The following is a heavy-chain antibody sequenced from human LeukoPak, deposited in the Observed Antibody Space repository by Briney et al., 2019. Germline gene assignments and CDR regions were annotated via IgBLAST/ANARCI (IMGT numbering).Heavy chain of an antibody. CDR3: ASGGGRLIDY. CDR1: GGSISSSY. D-gene: IGHD2-15*01. V-gene: IGHV4-59*08. J-gene: IGHJ4*02. Sequence: PSETLSLTCTVSGGSISSSYWSWIRQPPGKGLEWIGYIYYSGSTNYNPSLKSRVTISVDTSKNQFSLKLSSVTAADTAVYYCASGGGRLIDYWGQGTLVTVSS. CDR2: IYYSGST.